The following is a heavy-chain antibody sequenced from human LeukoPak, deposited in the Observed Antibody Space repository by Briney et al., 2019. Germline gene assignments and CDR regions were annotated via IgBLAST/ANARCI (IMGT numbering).Heavy chain of an antibody. CDR1: GFSVSSNF. D-gene: IGHD1-26*01. Sequence: GGSLRLSCAASGFSVSSNFMTWVRQAPGKGLEWVSVIFSGGSTYYADSVKGRFAISRDNSKNTLYLQMNSLRAEDTAVYYCANSPARTGYWGQGTLVTVSS. J-gene: IGHJ4*02. V-gene: IGHV3-53*01. CDR3: ANSPARTGY. CDR2: IFSGGST.